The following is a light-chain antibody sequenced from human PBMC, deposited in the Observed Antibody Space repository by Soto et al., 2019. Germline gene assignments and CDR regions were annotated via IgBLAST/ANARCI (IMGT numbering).Light chain of an antibody. Sequence: QLVLTQSPSASASLGASVKLTCTLSSGHSSYAIAWHQQQPEKGPRYLMNLSSDGSHRKGDGIPDRFSGSSSGAERYLTISGLQSEDEADYYCQTWDTGARVVFGGGTKLTVL. J-gene: IGLJ2*01. CDR1: SGHSSYA. CDR2: LSSDGSH. V-gene: IGLV4-69*01. CDR3: QTWDTGARVV.